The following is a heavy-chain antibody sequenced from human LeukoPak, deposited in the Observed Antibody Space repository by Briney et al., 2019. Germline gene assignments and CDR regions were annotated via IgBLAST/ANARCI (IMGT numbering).Heavy chain of an antibody. CDR2: INPNSGGT. CDR1: GYTFTGYY. CDR3: AREYIWRRGANTGTWYFDL. V-gene: IGHV1-2*02. J-gene: IGHJ2*01. Sequence: GASVKVSCKASGYTFTGYYMHWVRQAPGQGLEWMGWINPNSGGTNYAQKFQGRVTMTRDTSISTAYMELSRLRSDDTAVYYCAREYIWRRGANTGTWYFDLWGRGTLVTVSS. D-gene: IGHD3-16*01.